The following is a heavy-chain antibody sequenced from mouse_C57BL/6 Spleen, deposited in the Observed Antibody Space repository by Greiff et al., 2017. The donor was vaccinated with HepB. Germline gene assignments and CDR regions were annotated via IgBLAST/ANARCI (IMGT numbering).Heavy chain of an antibody. V-gene: IGHV3-1*01. D-gene: IGHD2-2*01. Sequence: EVKLVESGPGMVKPSQSLSLTCTVTGYSITSGYDWHWIRHFPGNKLEWMGYISYSGSTNYNPSLKSRISITHDTSKNHFFLKLNSVTTEDTATYYCARDRVTTPFAYWGQGTLVTVSA. CDR2: ISYSGST. J-gene: IGHJ3*01. CDR1: GYSITSGYD. CDR3: ARDRVTTPFAY.